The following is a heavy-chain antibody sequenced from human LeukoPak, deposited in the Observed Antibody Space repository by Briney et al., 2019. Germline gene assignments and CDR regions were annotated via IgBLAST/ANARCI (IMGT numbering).Heavy chain of an antibody. Sequence: SETLSLTCAGYGESFSGYYWSWIRQPPGKGLEWIGEINHSGSTNYNPSLKSRVTISVDTSKNQFSLKLSSVTAADTAVYYCARIIVVAPAAKGAIDYWGQGTLVTVSS. J-gene: IGHJ4*02. CDR1: GESFSGYY. CDR2: INHSGST. V-gene: IGHV4-34*01. CDR3: ARIIVVAPAAKGAIDY. D-gene: IGHD2-2*01.